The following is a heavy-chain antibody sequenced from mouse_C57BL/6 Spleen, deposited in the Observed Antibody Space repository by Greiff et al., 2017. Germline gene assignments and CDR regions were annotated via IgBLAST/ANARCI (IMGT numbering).Heavy chain of an antibody. Sequence: EVMLVESGGGLVKPGGSLKLSCAASGFTFSSYAMSWVRQTPEKRLEWVATISDGGSYTYYPDNVKGRFTISRDNAKNNLYLQMSHLKSEDTAMYYCARYGSRSYWYFEVWGTGTTVTVSS. J-gene: IGHJ1*03. CDR3: ARYGSRSYWYFEV. CDR2: ISDGGSYT. CDR1: GFTFSSYA. V-gene: IGHV5-4*03. D-gene: IGHD1-1*01.